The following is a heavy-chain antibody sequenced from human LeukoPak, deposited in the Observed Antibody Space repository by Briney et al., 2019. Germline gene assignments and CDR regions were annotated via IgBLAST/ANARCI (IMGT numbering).Heavy chain of an antibody. CDR3: AKDMNTVTTTFDY. Sequence: GGSLRLSCAASGFTFSTYAMHWVRQDPGKGLEWVAVISNDATKKYYADSVKGRSTISRDNSESTLYLQMNSLRAEDTAVYYCAKDMNTVTTTFDYWGQGTLVTVSS. D-gene: IGHD4-17*01. J-gene: IGHJ4*02. CDR2: ISNDATKK. CDR1: GFTFSTYA. V-gene: IGHV3-30*18.